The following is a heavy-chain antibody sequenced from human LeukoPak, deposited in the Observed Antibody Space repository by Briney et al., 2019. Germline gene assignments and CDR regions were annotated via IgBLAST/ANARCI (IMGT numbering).Heavy chain of an antibody. CDR1: GFTFGDYS. V-gene: IGHV3-49*04. D-gene: IGHD3-16*01. J-gene: IGHJ6*02. CDR2: IKSKAFGGAT. CDR3: SRDGGYYYYGMDV. Sequence: GSLRLSCTASGFTFGDYSMSWVRQAPGKGLEWVGFIKSKAFGGATEYAASVKDRFTISRDDSKSIAYLQMNSLKTEDTAVYYCSRDGGYYYYGMDVGGQGTTVTVSS.